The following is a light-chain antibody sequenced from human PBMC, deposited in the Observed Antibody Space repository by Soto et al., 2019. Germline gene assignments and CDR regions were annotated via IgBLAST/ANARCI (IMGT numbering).Light chain of an antibody. CDR2: GNN. J-gene: IGLJ1*01. V-gene: IGLV1-40*01. Sequence: QSVLTQPPSVSGAPGQRVTISCTGSSSNIGASYEVHWYQQLPGRAPKLLIYGNNNRPSGVPDRFSGSKSGTSGSLAITGLQAEDEADYYCHSYDSSLSGYVFGTGTKLTVL. CDR1: SSNIGASYE. CDR3: HSYDSSLSGYV.